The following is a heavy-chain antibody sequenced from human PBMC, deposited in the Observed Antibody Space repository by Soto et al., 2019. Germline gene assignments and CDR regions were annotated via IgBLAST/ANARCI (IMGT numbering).Heavy chain of an antibody. CDR1: GFTFSSYA. CDR2: ISYDGSNK. Sequence: GGSLRLSCAASGFTFSSYAMHWVRQAPGKGLEWVAVISYDGSNKYYADSVKGRFTISRDNSKNTLYLQMNSLRAEDTAVYYCGGREVLLLESDAFDIWGQGTMVTVSS. D-gene: IGHD3-10*01. CDR3: GGREVLLLESDAFDI. J-gene: IGHJ3*02. V-gene: IGHV3-30-3*01.